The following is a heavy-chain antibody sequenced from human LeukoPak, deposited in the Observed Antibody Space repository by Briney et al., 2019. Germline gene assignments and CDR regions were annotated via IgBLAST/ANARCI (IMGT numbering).Heavy chain of an antibody. J-gene: IGHJ6*02. Sequence: PSETLSLTCTVSGGSISSYYWSWIRQPPGKGLEWIGYIYYSGGTNYNPSLKSRVTISVDTSKNQFSLKLSYVTAADTAVYYCARDRLAAAGTEAYYYYYYGMDVWGQGTTVTVSS. CDR3: ARDRLAAAGTEAYYYYYYGMDV. CDR1: GGSISSYY. V-gene: IGHV4-59*01. D-gene: IGHD6-13*01. CDR2: IYYSGGT.